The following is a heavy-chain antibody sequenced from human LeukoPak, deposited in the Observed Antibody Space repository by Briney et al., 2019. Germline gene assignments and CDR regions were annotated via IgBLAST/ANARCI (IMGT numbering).Heavy chain of an antibody. D-gene: IGHD6-13*01. Sequence: ASVKVSCTASGYTFSDYYMHWVRQAPGQGLEWMGWINPNSGGTKYAQKFQGRVTMTRDTSISTAYMELSRLRSDDTAVYYCAKTLYIAAAPGGLDYWGQGTLVTVSS. J-gene: IGHJ4*02. CDR2: INPNSGGT. CDR3: AKTLYIAAAPGGLDY. CDR1: GYTFSDYY. V-gene: IGHV1-2*02.